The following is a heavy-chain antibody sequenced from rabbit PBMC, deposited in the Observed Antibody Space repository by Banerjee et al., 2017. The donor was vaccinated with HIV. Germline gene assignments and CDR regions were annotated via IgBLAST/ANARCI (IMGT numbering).Heavy chain of an antibody. V-gene: IGHV1S45*01. CDR3: ARDTANDGGYFFVL. CDR1: GLDFSSSYW. J-gene: IGHJ3*01. Sequence: QEQLEESGGDLVQPEGSLTLTCKASGLDFSSSYWICWVRQAPGKGLEWIACIDGVSSGRTYYANWAKGRFTISKTSSTTVTLQMTSLTAADTATYFCARDTANDGGYFFVLWGQGTLVTVS. CDR2: IDGVSSGRT. D-gene: IGHD2-1*01.